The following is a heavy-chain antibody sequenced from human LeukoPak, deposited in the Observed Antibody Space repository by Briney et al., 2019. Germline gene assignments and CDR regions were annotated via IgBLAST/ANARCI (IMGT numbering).Heavy chain of an antibody. Sequence: PGGSLRLSCAASGFTFSSNAMSWVRQAPGKGLEWVSAIRGSGGSTYYADSVKGRFTISRDNSKNTLYLQMNSLRAEDTAVYYCAKDHGSWYVSELYFDYWGQGTLVTVSS. D-gene: IGHD6-13*01. CDR1: GFTFSSNA. V-gene: IGHV3-23*01. J-gene: IGHJ4*02. CDR2: IRGSGGST. CDR3: AKDHGSWYVSELYFDY.